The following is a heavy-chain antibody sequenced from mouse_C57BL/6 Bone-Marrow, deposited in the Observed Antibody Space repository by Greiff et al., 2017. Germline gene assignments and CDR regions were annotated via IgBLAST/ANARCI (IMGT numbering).Heavy chain of an antibody. CDR2: IHPSSGST. J-gene: IGHJ1*03. CDR3: ARCDDGSSYWYFDV. V-gene: IGHV1-64*01. Sequence: VQLQQPGAELVKPGASVKLSCKASGYTFTSYWMHWVKQRPGQGLEWIGMIHPSSGSTNYNEKFKSKATLTVDKSSSTAYMQLSSLTAEDSTGYYGARCDDGSSYWYFDVWGTGTTVTVSS. CDR1: GYTFTSYW. D-gene: IGHD1-1*01.